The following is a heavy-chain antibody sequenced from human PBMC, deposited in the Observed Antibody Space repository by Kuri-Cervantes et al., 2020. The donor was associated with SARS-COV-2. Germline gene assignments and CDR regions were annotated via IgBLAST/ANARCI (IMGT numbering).Heavy chain of an antibody. V-gene: IGHV3-15*07. J-gene: IGHJ6*02. CDR2: IKSKTDGGTT. D-gene: IGHD3-3*01. CDR3: TTDTPLSQHYDFWSGYHYGMDV. Sequence: SCAASGSIFSNAWMNWVRQAPGKGLEWVGRIKSKTDGGTTDYAAPVKGRFTISRDDSKNTLYLQMNSLKTEDTAVYYCTTDTPLSQHYDFWSGYHYGMDVWGQGTTVTVSS. CDR1: GSIFSNAW.